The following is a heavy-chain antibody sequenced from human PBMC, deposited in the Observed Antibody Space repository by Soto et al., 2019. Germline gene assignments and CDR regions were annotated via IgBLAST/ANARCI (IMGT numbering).Heavy chain of an antibody. V-gene: IGHV4-59*08. CDR1: GGSISSDY. D-gene: IGHD4-17*01. CDR3: ARMIDYGDYGWFDP. CDR2: IYYSGST. J-gene: IGHJ5*02. Sequence: LSLTCTVSGGSISSDYLSWIRQPPGEGLEWIGYIYYSGSTNYNPSLKSRVTISVDTSKNQFSLKLSSVTAADTAVYYCARMIDYGDYGWFDPWGQGTLVTVSS.